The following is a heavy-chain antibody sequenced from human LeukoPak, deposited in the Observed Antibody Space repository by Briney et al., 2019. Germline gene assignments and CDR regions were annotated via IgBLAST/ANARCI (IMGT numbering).Heavy chain of an antibody. Sequence: SETLSLTCTVSGGSISSSSYYWGWIRQPPGKGLEWIGYIYYSGSTYYNPSLKSRVTISVDTSKNQFSLKLSSVTAADTAVYYCARGYSGYDYYFDYWGQGTLVTVSS. CDR3: ARGYSGYDYYFDY. D-gene: IGHD5-12*01. V-gene: IGHV4-30-4*08. J-gene: IGHJ4*02. CDR1: GGSISSSSYY. CDR2: IYYSGST.